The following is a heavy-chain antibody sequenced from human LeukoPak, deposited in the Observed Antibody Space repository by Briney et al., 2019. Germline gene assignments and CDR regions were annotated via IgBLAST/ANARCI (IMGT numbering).Heavy chain of an antibody. CDR2: VYSGGTT. CDR3: ASVGYDILTGYPSWFDP. CDR1: GFTVTSSY. Sequence: PGGSLRISCAVSGFTVTSSYMSWVRQAPGKGLEWVSVVYSGGTTYYADSVKGRFAISRDNSKNTLYLQMNSLRAEDTAVYYCASVGYDILTGYPSWFDPWGQGTLVTVSS. V-gene: IGHV3-53*01. D-gene: IGHD3-9*01. J-gene: IGHJ5*02.